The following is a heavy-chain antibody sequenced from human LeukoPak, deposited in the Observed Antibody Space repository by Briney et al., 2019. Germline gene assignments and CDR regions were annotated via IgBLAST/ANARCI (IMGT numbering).Heavy chain of an antibody. Sequence: GASVKVSCKASGYTFTGYYMHWVRQAPGQGLEWMGRINPNSSGTNYARKFQGRVTMTRDTSISTAYMELSRLRSDDTAVYYCARRRKYCSSTSCYSADGFDYWGQGTLVTVSS. D-gene: IGHD2-2*01. J-gene: IGHJ4*02. V-gene: IGHV1-2*06. CDR1: GYTFTGYY. CDR3: ARRRKYCSSTSCYSADGFDY. CDR2: INPNSSGT.